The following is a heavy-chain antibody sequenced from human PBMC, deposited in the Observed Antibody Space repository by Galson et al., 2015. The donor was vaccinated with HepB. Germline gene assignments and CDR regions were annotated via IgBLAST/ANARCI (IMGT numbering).Heavy chain of an antibody. CDR2: ISHSGST. D-gene: IGHD6-19*01. Sequence: SETLSLTCAVYGGSFSGYYWSWIRQPPGKGLEWIGEISHSGSTNYNPSLKSRVTISVDTSKNQFSLKLSSVTAADTAVYYCARWKRYIAVAGTDKYNWFDPWGQGTLVTVSS. J-gene: IGHJ5*02. CDR1: GGSFSGYY. CDR3: ARWKRYIAVAGTDKYNWFDP. V-gene: IGHV4-34*01.